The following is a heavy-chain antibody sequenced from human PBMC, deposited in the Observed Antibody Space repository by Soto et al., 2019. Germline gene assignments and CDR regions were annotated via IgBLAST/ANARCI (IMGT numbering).Heavy chain of an antibody. CDR2: IIPIFGTA. CDR1: GGTFSSYA. CDR3: ARSDIVVVPAAEDYGMDV. V-gene: IGHV1-69*13. D-gene: IGHD2-2*01. J-gene: IGHJ6*02. Sequence: SVTVSCKASGGTFSSYAISWVRQAPGQGLEWMEGIIPIFGTANYAQKFQGRVTITADESTSTAYMELSSLRSEDTAGYYCARSDIVVVPAAEDYGMDVWGQGTTVTVSS.